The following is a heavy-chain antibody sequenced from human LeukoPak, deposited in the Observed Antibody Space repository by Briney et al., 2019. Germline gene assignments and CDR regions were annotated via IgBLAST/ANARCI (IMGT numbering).Heavy chain of an antibody. CDR1: GGSIRSTTYY. V-gene: IGHV4-39*07. J-gene: IGHJ6*02. D-gene: IGHD1-7*01. Sequence: SETLSLTCTVSGGSIRSTTYYWGWIRQPPGKGLEWIGITYYSGSTQYNPSLTSRVTISVDTSKNQFSLRLSSVTAADTAVYYCARDRELGVWGQGTTVTVSS. CDR2: TYYSGST. CDR3: ARDRELGV.